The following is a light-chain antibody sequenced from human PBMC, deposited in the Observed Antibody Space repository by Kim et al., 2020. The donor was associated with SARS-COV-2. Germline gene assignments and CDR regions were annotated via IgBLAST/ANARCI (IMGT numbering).Light chain of an antibody. CDR1: QDISNY. CDR2: DAS. Sequence: ASVGDRVTITCQASQDISNYLNWYQQKPGRAPKLLIYDASNLETGVPSRFSGSGSGTDFTFSISSLQPEDIATYYCQQYDNLPAYTFGQGTKLEI. V-gene: IGKV1-33*01. J-gene: IGKJ2*01. CDR3: QQYDNLPAYT.